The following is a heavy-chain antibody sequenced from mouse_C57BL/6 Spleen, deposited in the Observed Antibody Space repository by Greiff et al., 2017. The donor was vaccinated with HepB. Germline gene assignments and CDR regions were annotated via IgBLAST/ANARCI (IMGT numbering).Heavy chain of an antibody. Sequence: EVQGVESGVGLVKPGGSLKLSCAASGFTFSDYGMHWVRQAPEKGLEWVAYISSGSSTIYYADTVKGRFTISRDNAKNTLFLQMTSLRSEDTAMYYCARDYDYDGFAYWGQGTLVTVSA. J-gene: IGHJ3*01. CDR2: ISSGSSTI. CDR3: ARDYDYDGFAY. V-gene: IGHV5-17*01. D-gene: IGHD2-4*01. CDR1: GFTFSDYG.